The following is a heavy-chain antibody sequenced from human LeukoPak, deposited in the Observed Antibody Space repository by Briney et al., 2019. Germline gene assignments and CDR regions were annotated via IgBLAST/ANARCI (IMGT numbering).Heavy chain of an antibody. CDR1: GFTFSNAW. D-gene: IGHD3-10*01. CDR2: IKSDGSDT. Sequence: GGSLRLSCAASGFTFSNAWMHWVRQAPGKGLVWVSRIKSDGSDTIYADSVKGRFTISRDNTKNMLNLQMNSLRVEDTAVYYCGRIGVEDEQYRHFDLWGRGTLVTVSS. V-gene: IGHV3-74*01. J-gene: IGHJ4*02. CDR3: GRIGVEDEQYRHFDL.